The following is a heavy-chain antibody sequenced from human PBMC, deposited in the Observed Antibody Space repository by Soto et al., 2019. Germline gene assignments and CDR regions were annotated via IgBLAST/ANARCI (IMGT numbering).Heavy chain of an antibody. CDR2: ISAYNGNT. Sequence: QVQLVQSGAEVKKPGASVKVSCKASGYTFTSYGISWVRQAPGQGLEWMGWISAYNGNTNYAQKLQGRVTMTTDTATSTAYMELRSLRSDDTAVYYCARTKIAAAGEEIYYYYGMDVWGQGTTVTVSS. D-gene: IGHD6-13*01. V-gene: IGHV1-18*04. J-gene: IGHJ6*02. CDR1: GYTFTSYG. CDR3: ARTKIAAAGEEIYYYYGMDV.